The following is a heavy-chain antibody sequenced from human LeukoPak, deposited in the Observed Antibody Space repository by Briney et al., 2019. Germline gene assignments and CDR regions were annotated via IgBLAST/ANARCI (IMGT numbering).Heavy chain of an antibody. CDR2: IYYSGSA. CDR1: GGSISSSSYH. Sequence: SETLSLTCSVSGGSISSSSYHWGWIRQSPGKGLEWIGSIYYSGSAYYNPSLKSRLTISVDTSKNQFSLKLSSVTAADTAVYYCARHKYDILTGYYDRGQGTLVTVSS. V-gene: IGHV4-39*01. CDR3: ARHKYDILTGYYD. D-gene: IGHD3-9*01. J-gene: IGHJ4*02.